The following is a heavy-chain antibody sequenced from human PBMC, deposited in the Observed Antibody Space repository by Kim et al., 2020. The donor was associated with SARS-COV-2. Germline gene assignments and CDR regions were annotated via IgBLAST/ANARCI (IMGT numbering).Heavy chain of an antibody. CDR2: ISTAGDT. V-gene: IGHV3-13*01. J-gene: IGHJ2*01. CDR1: GFTLSTYC. CDR3: SARGNTRGCLSYWYFGL. D-gene: IGHD6-25*01. Sequence: GGSLRLSCAASGFTLSTYCMLWVRQATGKGLECVSPISTAGDTYYPAAVEGRLTTSTGNTTNYSLFLVMNLLTAGTAAYYCSARGNTRGCLSYWYFGLLG.